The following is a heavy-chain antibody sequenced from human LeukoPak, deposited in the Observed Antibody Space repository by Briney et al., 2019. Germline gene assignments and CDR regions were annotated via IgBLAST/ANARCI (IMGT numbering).Heavy chain of an antibody. V-gene: IGHV3-7*01. CDR2: IKQDGSEK. J-gene: IGHJ4*02. Sequence: PGGSLRLSCAASGFTFSSYWMSWVRQAPGKGLEWVANIKQDGSEKYYVDSVKGRFTISRDNAKNSLYLQMNSLRAEDTAVYYCARDQGYYYGSGSYFYFDYWGQGTLVTVSS. D-gene: IGHD3-10*01. CDR1: GFTFSSYW. CDR3: ARDQGYYYGSGSYFYFDY.